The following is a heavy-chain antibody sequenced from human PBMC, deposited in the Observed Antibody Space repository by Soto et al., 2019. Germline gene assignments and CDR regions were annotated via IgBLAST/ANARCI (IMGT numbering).Heavy chain of an antibody. D-gene: IGHD3-22*01. CDR1: GFTFSSYS. J-gene: IGHJ4*02. CDR2: ISSSSSTI. Sequence: EVQLVESGGGLVQPGGSLRLSCAASGFTFSSYSMNWVRQAPGKGLEWVSYISSSSSTIYYADSVKGRFTISRDNAKNSLYLQMNSLRDEDTAVYYCARVGLPYYYDSSGYHFGYWGQGTLVTVSS. V-gene: IGHV3-48*02. CDR3: ARVGLPYYYDSSGYHFGY.